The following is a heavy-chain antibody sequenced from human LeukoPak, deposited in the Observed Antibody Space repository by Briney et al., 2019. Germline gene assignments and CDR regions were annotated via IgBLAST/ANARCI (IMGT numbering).Heavy chain of an antibody. CDR2: ISYDGSNK. D-gene: IGHD6-19*01. CDR1: GFTFSSYG. J-gene: IGHJ4*02. CDR3: AKGHSSGWYYFDY. V-gene: IGHV3-30*18. Sequence: GGSLRLSCAASGFTFSSYGMHWVRQAPGKGLEWVAVISYDGSNKYYADSVKGRFTISRDNSKNTLYLQMNSLRSEDTAVYYCAKGHSSGWYYFDYWGQGTLVTVSS.